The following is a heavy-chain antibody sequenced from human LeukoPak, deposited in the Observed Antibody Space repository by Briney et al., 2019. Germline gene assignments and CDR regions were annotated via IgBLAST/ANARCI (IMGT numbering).Heavy chain of an antibody. V-gene: IGHV3-15*07. D-gene: IGHD1-7*01. CDR2: IKNKGDGGAA. J-gene: IGHJ6*02. CDR3: TTDEDWNYARKDV. Sequence: PGGSLRLSCAASGFSFNNAWMNWVRQVPEKGLEWVGRIKNKGDGGAAEYAAPVKDRFTISRDDSKNTLYLQMSSLKTEDTAVYYCTTDEDWNYARKDVWGQGATVIVSS. CDR1: GFSFNNAW.